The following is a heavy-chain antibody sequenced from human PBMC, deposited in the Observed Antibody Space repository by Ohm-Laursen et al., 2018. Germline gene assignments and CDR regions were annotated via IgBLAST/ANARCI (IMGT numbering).Heavy chain of an antibody. CDR1: GFTFSSYG. J-gene: IGHJ4*02. D-gene: IGHD6-19*01. V-gene: IGHV3-30*03. CDR3: ARDLGQWLVVYYFDY. Sequence: SLRLSCAASGFTFSSYGMHWVRQAPGKGLEWVAVVSYDGNNKYYADSVKGRFAISRDNSKNTLYLQMNSLRADDTAVYYCARDLGQWLVVYYFDYWGQGTLVTVSS. CDR2: VSYDGNNK.